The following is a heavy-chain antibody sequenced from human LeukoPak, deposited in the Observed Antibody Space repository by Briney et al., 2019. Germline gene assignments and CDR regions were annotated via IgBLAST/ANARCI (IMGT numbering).Heavy chain of an antibody. V-gene: IGHV1-8*03. J-gene: IGHJ4*02. Sequence: EASVKVSCEASGYTFTNYHINWVRQATGQGLEWMGWMNPNNGDSGYAQKFQGRVTITRDTSISTSYMELRSLRSDDTAVYFCARTTSFTASGYDYWGQGTLVTVSS. CDR1: GYTFTNYH. D-gene: IGHD6-25*01. CDR3: ARTTSFTASGYDY. CDR2: MNPNNGDS.